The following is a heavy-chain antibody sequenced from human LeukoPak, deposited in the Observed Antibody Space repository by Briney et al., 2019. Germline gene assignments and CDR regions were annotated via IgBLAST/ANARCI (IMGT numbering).Heavy chain of an antibody. CDR1: GGSISSYY. Sequence: SETLSLTCTVSGGSISSYYWSWLRLPPGKGLEWIGYIYYSGSTNYNPSLKSRVPISVDTSKNQFSLKLSSVTAADTAVYYCARGAYYYYMDVWGKGTTVTVSS. V-gene: IGHV4-59*01. J-gene: IGHJ6*03. CDR2: IYYSGST. CDR3: ARGAYYYYMDV.